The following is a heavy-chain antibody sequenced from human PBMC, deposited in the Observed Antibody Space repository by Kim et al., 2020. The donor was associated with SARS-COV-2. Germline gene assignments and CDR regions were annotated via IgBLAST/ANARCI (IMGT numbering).Heavy chain of an antibody. D-gene: IGHD3-22*01. J-gene: IGHJ5*02. Sequence: GGSLRLSCAASGFTFSSYGMHWVRQAPGKGLEWVAVISYDGSNKYYADSVKGRFTISRDNSKNTLYLQMNSLRAEDTAVYYCAKSSYYYDSSGLHPWGQGTLVTVSS. V-gene: IGHV3-30*18. CDR2: ISYDGSNK. CDR3: AKSSYYYDSSGLHP. CDR1: GFTFSSYG.